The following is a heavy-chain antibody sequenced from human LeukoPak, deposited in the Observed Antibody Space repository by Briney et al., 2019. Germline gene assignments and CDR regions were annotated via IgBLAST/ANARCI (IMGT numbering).Heavy chain of an antibody. D-gene: IGHD4-23*01. CDR3: ARVVFAYGGNSKWGYFDY. J-gene: IGHJ4*02. Sequence: GGSLRLSCAASGFTFSSYSMNWVRQAPGKGLEWVSSISSSSSYIYYADSVKGRFTISRDNAKNSLYLQMNSLRAEDTAAYYCARVVFAYGGNSKWGYFDYWGQGTLVTVSS. CDR1: GFTFSSYS. V-gene: IGHV3-21*01. CDR2: ISSSSSYI.